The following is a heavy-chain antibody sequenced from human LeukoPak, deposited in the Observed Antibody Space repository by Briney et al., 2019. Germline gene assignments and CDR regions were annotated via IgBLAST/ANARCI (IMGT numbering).Heavy chain of an antibody. D-gene: IGHD5-12*01. J-gene: IGHJ5*02. CDR2: MNPNSGNT. CDR1: AYTFTIYD. CDR3: ARGGRGPDNWFDP. V-gene: IGHV1-8*03. Sequence: ASVTVSCKSSAYTFTIYDINWVRQATGQGLEWMGWMNPNSGNTGYAQKFQGRVTITRNTSISTAYMELSSLRSEDTAVYYCARGGRGPDNWFDPWGQGTLVTVSS.